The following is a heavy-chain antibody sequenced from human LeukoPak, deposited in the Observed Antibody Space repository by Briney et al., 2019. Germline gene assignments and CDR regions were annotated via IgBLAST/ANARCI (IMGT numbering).Heavy chain of an antibody. J-gene: IGHJ3*02. CDR1: GGTFSSYA. CDR3: ANAPNYYGSGSYYPFRPHDHAFDI. CDR2: IIPIFGTA. D-gene: IGHD3-10*01. V-gene: IGHV1-69*13. Sequence: ASVKVSCKASGGTFSSYAISWVRQAPGQGLEWMGGIIPIFGTANYAQKFQGRVTITADESTSTAYMELSSLRSEDTAVYYCANAPNYYGSGSYYPFRPHDHAFDIWGQGTMVTVSS.